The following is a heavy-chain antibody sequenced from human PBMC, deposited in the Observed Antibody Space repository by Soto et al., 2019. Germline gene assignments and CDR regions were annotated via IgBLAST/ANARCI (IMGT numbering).Heavy chain of an antibody. CDR2: INAGNGNT. D-gene: IGHD3-9*01. CDR1: GYTFTSYA. Sequence: ASVEVSCKASGYTFTSYAMHWVRQAPGQRLEWMGWINAGNGNTKYSQKFQGRVTITRDTSASTAYMELSSLRSEDTAVYYCARDIPYYDILTGYYLRYYYGMDVWGQGTTVTVSS. CDR3: ARDIPYYDILTGYYLRYYYGMDV. V-gene: IGHV1-3*01. J-gene: IGHJ6*02.